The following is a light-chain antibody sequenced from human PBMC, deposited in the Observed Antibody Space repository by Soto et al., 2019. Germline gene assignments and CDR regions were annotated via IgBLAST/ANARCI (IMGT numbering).Light chain of an antibody. V-gene: IGLV2-14*01. J-gene: IGLJ1*01. CDR3: SSYTSSSTLYV. Sequence: LTQPASVSGSPGQSITISCTGTSSDVGGYNYVSWYQQHPGKAPKLMIYDVSNRPSGVSSRFSGSKSGNTASLTISGLQAEDEADYYCSSYTSSSTLYVFGTGTKVTVL. CDR1: SSDVGGYNY. CDR2: DVS.